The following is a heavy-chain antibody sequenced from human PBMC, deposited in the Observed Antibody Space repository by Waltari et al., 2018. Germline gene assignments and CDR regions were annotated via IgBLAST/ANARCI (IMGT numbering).Heavy chain of an antibody. J-gene: IGHJ4*02. CDR1: GGTFSSYA. CDR3: AREGMTTVTPAILDY. Sequence: QVQLVQSGAEVKKPGSSVKVSCKASGGTFSSYAISWVRQAPGQGLEWMGRIIPIFGTANYAQKFQGRVTITADKSTSTAYMELSSLRSEDTDVYYCAREGMTTVTPAILDYWGQGTLVTVSS. D-gene: IGHD4-17*01. CDR2: IIPIFGTA. V-gene: IGHV1-69*08.